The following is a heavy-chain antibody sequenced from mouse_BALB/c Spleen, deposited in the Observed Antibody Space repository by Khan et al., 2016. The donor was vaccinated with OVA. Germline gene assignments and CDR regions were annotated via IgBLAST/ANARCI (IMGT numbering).Heavy chain of an antibody. CDR2: INPRSGYT. J-gene: IGHJ4*01. D-gene: IGHD2-14*01. V-gene: IGHV1-4*01. Sequence: QVQLKQSGAELARPGASVKMSCEASGYTFTSNTMHWVKQRPGQGLEWIGYINPRSGYTNYNQKFKDKATLTADKSSSTAYMQLSSLTSEDSAVXYCARRTTGYAMDYWGQGTSVIVSS. CDR3: ARRTTGYAMDY. CDR1: GYTFTSNT.